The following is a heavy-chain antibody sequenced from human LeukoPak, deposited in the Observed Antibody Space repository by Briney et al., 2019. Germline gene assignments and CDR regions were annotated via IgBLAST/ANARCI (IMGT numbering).Heavy chain of an antibody. V-gene: IGHV4-4*08. J-gene: IGHJ3*02. CDR1: GGSISSYY. CDR2: VYISGST. D-gene: IGHD1-26*01. Sequence: SETLSLTCTVSGGSISSYYWSWIRQPPGKGLEWIGRVYISGSTNYNPSLWSRVTISADMSKNHFSLNLTSVTAADTAVYYCARGGWDYAFDIWGQGTLVTVSS. CDR3: ARGGWDYAFDI.